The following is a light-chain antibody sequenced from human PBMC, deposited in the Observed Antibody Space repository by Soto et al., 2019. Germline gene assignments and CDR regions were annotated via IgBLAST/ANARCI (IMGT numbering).Light chain of an antibody. CDR1: QSVSSY. CDR3: QQYNDWPPYT. J-gene: IGKJ2*01. V-gene: IGKV3-15*01. CDR2: DTS. Sequence: EIVMTQSPPTLSVSPGERATLSCRASQSVSSYLAWYQQKPGQAPRLLIYDTSTRAADIPARFSGSGSGTEFTLTINSLQSEDFAVYYCQQYNDWPPYTFGQGTKLEIK.